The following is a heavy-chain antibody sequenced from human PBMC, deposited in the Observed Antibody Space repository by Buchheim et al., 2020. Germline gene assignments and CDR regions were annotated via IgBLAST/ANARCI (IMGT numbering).Heavy chain of an antibody. CDR1: GFSFSSYA. CDR2: ISIDGRTT. D-gene: IGHD1-26*01. CDR3: AKSLRGNSGGYCFDY. J-gene: IGHJ4*02. V-gene: IGHV3-23*01. Sequence: EVQLLESGGGLVQPGGSLKLSCAASGFSFSSYAMSWVRQSPGKGLEWVSAISIDGRTTYYADYVKGRFTISRDISKNTLYLQMDSLRAEDTAVYDCAKSLRGNSGGYCFDYWGQGTL.